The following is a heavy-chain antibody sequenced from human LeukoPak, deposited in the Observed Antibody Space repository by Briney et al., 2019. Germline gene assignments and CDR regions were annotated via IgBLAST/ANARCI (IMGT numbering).Heavy chain of an antibody. CDR3: AKMSGDSSGYYYGDYFDY. J-gene: IGHJ4*02. Sequence: GGSLRLSCAASGFTFSSYAMSWVRQAPGKGLEWVSAISGSGGSTYYADSVKGRFTISRDNSKNTLYLQMNSLRAEDTAVYYCAKMSGDSSGYYYGDYFDYWGQGTLVTVSS. D-gene: IGHD3-22*01. V-gene: IGHV3-23*01. CDR2: ISGSGGST. CDR1: GFTFSSYA.